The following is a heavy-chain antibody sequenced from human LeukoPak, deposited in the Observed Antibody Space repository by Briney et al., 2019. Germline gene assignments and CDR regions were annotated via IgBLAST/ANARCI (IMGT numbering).Heavy chain of an antibody. CDR2: INHSGST. D-gene: IGHD3-22*01. J-gene: IGHJ4*02. V-gene: IGHV4-34*01. CDR3: ARLAYYYDSSGYIDY. CDR1: GGSFSGYY. Sequence: SETLSLTCAVHGGSFSGYYWSWIRQPPGKGLEWIGEINHSGSTKYNPSLKSRVTISVDTSKNQFSLKLSSVTAADTAVYYCARLAYYYDSSGYIDYWGQGSLVTVYS.